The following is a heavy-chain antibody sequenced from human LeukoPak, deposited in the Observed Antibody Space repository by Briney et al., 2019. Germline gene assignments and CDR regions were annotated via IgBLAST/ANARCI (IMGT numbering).Heavy chain of an antibody. V-gene: IGHV5-51*01. CDR2: IYPGYSDT. D-gene: IGHD3-3*01. Sequence: ESLKIFCKGSGYSFTSYWNGWVRQMPGKGVEWMGIIYPGYSDTRFSPSFQGQVTISADKSISTAYLQWSSLKASDTAMYYCARAPAILRFLEWLLSADDGGQGTLVTVSS. J-gene: IGHJ4*02. CDR1: GYSFTSYW. CDR3: ARAPAILRFLEWLLSADD.